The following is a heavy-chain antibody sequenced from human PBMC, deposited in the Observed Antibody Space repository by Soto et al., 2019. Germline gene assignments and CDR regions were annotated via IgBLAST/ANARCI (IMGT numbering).Heavy chain of an antibody. V-gene: IGHV1-69*01. CDR3: ASPSPRYSNYVDKIKFDY. Sequence: QVQLVQSGAEVKKPGSSVKVSCKASGGTFSSYAISWVRQAPGQGLEWMGGIIPIFGTANYAQKFQGRVTITADESTSTAYMELSSLRSEDTAVYYCASPSPRYSNYVDKIKFDYWGQGTLVTVSS. CDR2: IIPIFGTA. D-gene: IGHD4-4*01. CDR1: GGTFSSYA. J-gene: IGHJ4*02.